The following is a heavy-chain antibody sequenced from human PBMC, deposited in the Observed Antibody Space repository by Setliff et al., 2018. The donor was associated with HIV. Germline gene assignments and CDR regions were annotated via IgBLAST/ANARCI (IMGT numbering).Heavy chain of an antibody. V-gene: IGHV4-31*03. Sequence: PSETLSLTCTVSGGSISSGVFYWSWIRQHPGRGLEWIGYIYYSGSTYYNPSLKSRVAVSVDTSKNQFSLSLSSVTAADTAVYYCARSSAERSAVRGLAIAFDIWGPGTKVTVSS. CDR3: ARSSAERSAVRGLAIAFDI. CDR1: GGSISSGVFY. J-gene: IGHJ3*02. CDR2: IYYSGST. D-gene: IGHD3-10*01.